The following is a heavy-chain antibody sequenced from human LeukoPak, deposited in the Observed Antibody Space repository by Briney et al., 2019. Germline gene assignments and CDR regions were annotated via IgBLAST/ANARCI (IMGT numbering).Heavy chain of an antibody. CDR2: ISYDGSNK. J-gene: IGHJ6*02. V-gene: IGHV3-30*18. CDR1: GFTFSNYW. CDR3: AKSVRPAAIGCGLDV. Sequence: GGSLRLSCAASGFTFSNYWMHWVRQAPGKGLEWVAVISYDGSNKYYADSVKGRFTISRDNSKNTLYLQMNSLRAEDTAVYYCAKSVRPAAIGCGLDVWGQGTTITVSS. D-gene: IGHD2-2*01.